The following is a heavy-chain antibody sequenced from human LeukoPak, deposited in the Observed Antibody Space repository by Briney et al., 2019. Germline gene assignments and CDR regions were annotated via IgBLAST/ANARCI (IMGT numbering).Heavy chain of an antibody. J-gene: IGHJ6*02. D-gene: IGHD6-6*01. CDR1: GFTFSSYS. CDR2: ISSSSSYI. Sequence: GGSLRLSCAASGFTFSSYSMNWVRQAPGKGLEWVSSISSSSSYIYYADSVKGRFTISRDNAKNSLYLQMNRLRAEDTAVYYCAREGSIAARLYYYYGMDVWGQGTTVTVSS. V-gene: IGHV3-21*01. CDR3: AREGSIAARLYYYYGMDV.